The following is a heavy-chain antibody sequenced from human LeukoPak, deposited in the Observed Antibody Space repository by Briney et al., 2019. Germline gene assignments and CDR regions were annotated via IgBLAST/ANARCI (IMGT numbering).Heavy chain of an antibody. D-gene: IGHD3-9*01. Sequence: GGSLRLSCAASGFTFSGYSMNWVRQAPGKGLEWVSYIRSSSSAIYYADPVKGRFTISRDNSKNSLYLQMNSLRTEDTALYYCAKDGGLRYFDWLSFDPWGQGTLVTVSS. V-gene: IGHV3-48*04. CDR2: IRSSSSAI. CDR1: GFTFSGYS. J-gene: IGHJ5*02. CDR3: AKDGGLRYFDWLSFDP.